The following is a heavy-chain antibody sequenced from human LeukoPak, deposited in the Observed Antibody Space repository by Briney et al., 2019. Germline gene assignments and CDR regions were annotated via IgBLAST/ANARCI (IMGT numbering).Heavy chain of an antibody. D-gene: IGHD1-7*01. J-gene: IGHJ2*01. CDR1: GFTFSSYN. Sequence: NPGGSLRLSCAASGFTFSSYNMNWVRQAPGKGLEWVASISSVRSYADSGKGRFTISRDNAKTSLYLQMNSLRAEDTAVYYCATSTTIYWYFDLWGRGTLVTVSS. CDR3: ATSTTIYWYFDL. CDR2: ISSVRS. V-gene: IGHV3-21*01.